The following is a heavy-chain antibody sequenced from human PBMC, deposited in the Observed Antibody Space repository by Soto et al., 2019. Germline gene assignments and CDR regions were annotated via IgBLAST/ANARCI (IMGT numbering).Heavy chain of an antibody. D-gene: IGHD3-22*01. V-gene: IGHV4-30-2*06. J-gene: IGHJ4*02. Sequence: QLQLQESGSGLVRPSQTLSLSCAVSGGSISSGGYSWNWIRQSPGKGLEWIGYIYHGGSTYSNPYLESRVTLSVDTSNNQFSLRLNSVIAADTAVYYCARDRRSLYHDGSGLDYWGQGILVTVSS. CDR2: IYHGGST. CDR1: GGSISSGGYS. CDR3: ARDRRSLYHDGSGLDY.